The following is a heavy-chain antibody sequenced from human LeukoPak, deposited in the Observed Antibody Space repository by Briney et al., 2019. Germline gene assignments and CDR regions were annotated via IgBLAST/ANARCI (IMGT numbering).Heavy chain of an antibody. Sequence: SETLSLTCAVYGGSFSGYYWSWIRQPPGKGLEWIGEINHSGSTNYNPSLKSRVTISVDTSKNQFSLKLSSVTAADTAVYYCARVGDWNDLVYWGQGTRVTVSS. CDR3: ARVGDWNDLVY. CDR2: INHSGST. CDR1: GGSFSGYY. D-gene: IGHD1-1*01. J-gene: IGHJ4*02. V-gene: IGHV4-34*01.